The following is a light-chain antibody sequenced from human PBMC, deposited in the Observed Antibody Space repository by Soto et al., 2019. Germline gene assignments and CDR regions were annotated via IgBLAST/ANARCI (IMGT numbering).Light chain of an antibody. CDR2: EVF. V-gene: IGLV2-8*01. Sequence: QSALTQPPSASGSPGQSLTISCTGTSSDVGGYNYVSWYHQHPGKAPKLIIYEVFKRPSGIPDRFSGSKSGTSATLDITGLQTGDEADYYCATWDSSLTGEVFGGGTKLTVL. CDR1: SSDVGGYNY. CDR3: ATWDSSLTGEV. J-gene: IGLJ2*01.